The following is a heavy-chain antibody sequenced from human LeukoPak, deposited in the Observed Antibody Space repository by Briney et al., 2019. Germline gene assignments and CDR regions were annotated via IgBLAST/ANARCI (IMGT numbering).Heavy chain of an antibody. CDR1: GCTFSIYA. D-gene: IGHD3-22*01. CDR3: AKVRPNYYGSNGHYYRRDGDY. Sequence: QPGGSLRLSCAASGCTFSIYAMSWVRQAPAKGLQWVSSITSSGDGRYYADSVKGRFTISRDNSENMLYLQMNSLRVEDTAVYFCAKVRPNYYGSNGHYYRRDGDYWGQGTLVTVSS. J-gene: IGHJ4*02. CDR2: ITSSGDGR. V-gene: IGHV3-23*01.